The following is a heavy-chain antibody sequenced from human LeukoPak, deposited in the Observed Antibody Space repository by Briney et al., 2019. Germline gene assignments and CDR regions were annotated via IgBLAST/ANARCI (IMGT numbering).Heavy chain of an antibody. CDR2: IKRDGSEE. J-gene: IGHJ4*02. Sequence: GGSLRLSCVASEFTLSNYWMTWIRQAPGKGLEWVANIKRDGSEEYYVDSVRGRFTISRDNAKNSLYLQMNSLRAEDTAVYYCARDTGGGYSCYDCWGQGTLVTVSS. CDR1: EFTLSNYW. V-gene: IGHV3-7*01. CDR3: ARDTGGGYSCYDC. D-gene: IGHD5-18*01.